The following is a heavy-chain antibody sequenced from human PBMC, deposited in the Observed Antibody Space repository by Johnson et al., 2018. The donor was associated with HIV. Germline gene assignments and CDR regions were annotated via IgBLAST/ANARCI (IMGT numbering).Heavy chain of an antibody. Sequence: VQLVESGGGLVQPGGSLRLSCAASGFTVSSNYMSWVRQAPGKGLEWVSYISSSGSTIYYADSVKGRFTISRDNSKNTLYLQMNSLRAEDTAMYYCARDGTETGPDDALDIWGQGTMVTVSS. V-gene: IGHV3-48*01. CDR2: ISSSGSTI. J-gene: IGHJ3*02. CDR1: GFTVSSNY. D-gene: IGHD1-1*01. CDR3: ARDGTETGPDDALDI.